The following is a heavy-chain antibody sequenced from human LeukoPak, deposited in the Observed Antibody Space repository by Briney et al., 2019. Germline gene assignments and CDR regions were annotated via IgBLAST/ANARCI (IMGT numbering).Heavy chain of an antibody. J-gene: IGHJ3*01. D-gene: IGHD6-13*01. CDR3: ATGGAPAGYAYHL. V-gene: IGHV3-13*04. CDR1: GLAFSYYD. Sequence: GGSLRLSCVASGLAFSYYDMRWVRQPPGKGLEWVSAIGSAGDTYYSDYVKGRVTISRENARKSLYLQMTNLRVGDTAVYYCATGGAPAGYAYHLWGQGTMVTVSS. CDR2: IGSAGDT.